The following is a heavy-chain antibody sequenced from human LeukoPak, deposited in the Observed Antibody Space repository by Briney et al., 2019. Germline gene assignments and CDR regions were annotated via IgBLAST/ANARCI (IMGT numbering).Heavy chain of an antibody. CDR2: INHSGST. CDR3: ARLRRSWFGEFRWFDP. J-gene: IGHJ5*02. Sequence: SSETLSLTCGVHGGSFNDYSWTWIRQSPGKGLEWIGEINHSGSTTYNPSLKSRFTMSVDASKNQYSLMLSSVTAADTAVYYCARLRRSWFGEFRWFDPWGQGTLVTVSS. V-gene: IGHV4-34*01. D-gene: IGHD3-10*01. CDR1: GGSFNDYS.